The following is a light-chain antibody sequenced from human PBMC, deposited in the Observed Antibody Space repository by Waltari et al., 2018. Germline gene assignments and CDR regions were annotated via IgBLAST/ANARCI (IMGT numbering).Light chain of an antibody. J-gene: IGKJ1*01. V-gene: IGKV1-39*01. CDR3: QQSYSTAWT. CDR2: AAS. CDR1: QSISSY. Sequence: DIQMAQSPSSLSASVGARFTITCRASQSISSYLTWYQQKPGKAPTLLIYAASSLHSGVPSRFSGSGSGTDFTLTISSLQPEDFATYYSQQSYSTAWTFGQGTKWEIK.